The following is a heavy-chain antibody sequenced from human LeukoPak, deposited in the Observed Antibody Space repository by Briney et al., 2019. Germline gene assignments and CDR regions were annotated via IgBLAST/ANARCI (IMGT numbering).Heavy chain of an antibody. CDR1: DGSITNYY. V-gene: IGHV4-4*07. CDR3: ARESRVVIGDGYHVDS. CDR2: LYIGRGM. Sequence: SETLSLTCFVSDGSITNYYWSWIRQPAGKGLEWIGRLYIGRGMEYNPSLKSRVTMSVDRANMQFSLRLTSVTAADTAVYYCARESRVVIGDGYHVDSWGSGTLITVSS. D-gene: IGHD2-21*01. J-gene: IGHJ4*02.